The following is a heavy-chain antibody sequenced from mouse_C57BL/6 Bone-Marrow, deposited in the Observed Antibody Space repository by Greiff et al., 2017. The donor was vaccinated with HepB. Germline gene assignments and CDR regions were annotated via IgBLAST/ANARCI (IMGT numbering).Heavy chain of an antibody. CDR1: GFTFTDYY. CDR2: IRNKANGYTT. CDR3: SRYIRWVYAMDY. V-gene: IGHV7-3*01. Sequence: EVMLVESGGGLVQPGGSLSLSCAASGFTFTDYYMSWVRQPPGKALEWLGFIRNKANGYTTEYSVSVKGRFTISRDNSKSILYLQMNALRDEDSASYYCSRYIRWVYAMDYWGKGTSVTVSS. J-gene: IGHJ4*01. D-gene: IGHD4-1*01.